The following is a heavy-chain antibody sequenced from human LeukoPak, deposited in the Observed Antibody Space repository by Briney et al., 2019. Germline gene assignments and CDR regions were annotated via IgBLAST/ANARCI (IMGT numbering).Heavy chain of an antibody. CDR3: ARKRGVGVDTNAFDI. Sequence: SVQVSCKASGYTLSDYYMHWVRQAPAQGLKWMAWISPDSVEKKYAQKFQGRVTMTRDTSISTAYMELSRLTSDDTAVYYCARKRGVGVDTNAFDIWGQGTMVTVSS. CDR1: GYTLSDYY. D-gene: IGHD3-3*01. CDR2: ISPDSVEK. V-gene: IGHV1-2*02. J-gene: IGHJ3*02.